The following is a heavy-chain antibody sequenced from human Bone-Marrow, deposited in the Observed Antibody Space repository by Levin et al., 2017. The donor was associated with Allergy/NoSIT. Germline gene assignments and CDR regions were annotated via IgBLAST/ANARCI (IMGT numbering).Heavy chain of an antibody. CDR2: IRSNTHGGTT. J-gene: IGHJ4*02. V-gene: IGHV3-49*03. D-gene: IGHD3-22*01. CDR3: GRDRYFVVGYNYEGYVEH. Sequence: GGSLRLSCTGSGFIFGDDSVSWFRQAPGKGLEWVGFIRSNTHGGTTEIAASVRGRFTISRDDSKSIAYLHMNRLKTEDTAVYFCGRDRYFVVGYNYEGYVEHWGQGNLVTVSS. CDR1: GFIFGDDS.